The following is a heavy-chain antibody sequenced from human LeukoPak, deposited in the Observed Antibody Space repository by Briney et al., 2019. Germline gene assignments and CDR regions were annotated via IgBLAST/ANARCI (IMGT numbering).Heavy chain of an antibody. J-gene: IGHJ4*02. CDR2: IYYSGST. D-gene: IGHD6-13*01. CDR3: ARHWGIAAAGXXXDY. CDR1: GGSISSYY. V-gene: IGHV4-59*08. Sequence: SETLSLTCTVSGGSISSYYWSWIRQPPGKGLEWIGYIYYSGSTNYNPSLKSRVTISVDTSKNQFSLKLSSVTAADTAVYYCARHWGIAAAGXXXDYWGQGTLVTVSS.